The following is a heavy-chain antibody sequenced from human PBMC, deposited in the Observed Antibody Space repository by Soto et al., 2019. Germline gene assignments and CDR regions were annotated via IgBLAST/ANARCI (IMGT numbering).Heavy chain of an antibody. CDR3: ANSVAATAPFDS. CDR1: GFTFSNDD. J-gene: IGHJ4*02. Sequence: QVQLVESGGGVVQPGRSLRLSCAASGFTFSNDDMHWVRQAPGKGLEWVALISYDGSDEYYADSVKGRFSISRDNSKNTLYLQMNSLEPEDTAIYYCANSVAATAPFDSWGQGTLVSVSS. CDR2: ISYDGSDE. D-gene: IGHD2-15*01. V-gene: IGHV3-30*18.